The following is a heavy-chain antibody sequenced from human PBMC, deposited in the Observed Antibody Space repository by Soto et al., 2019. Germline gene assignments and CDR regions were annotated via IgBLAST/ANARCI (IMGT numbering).Heavy chain of an antibody. D-gene: IGHD3-10*01. CDR3: ARDGGPRGDYYYAMDV. CDR2: IYSGGTT. CDR1: GGSISRSSAYY. V-gene: IGHV4-31*03. Sequence: QVQLQESGPGLVKPSQTLSLTCTVSGGSISRSSAYYWSWIRQHPEKGLEWIGYIYSGGTTNYNPSLRSRLTISLDTAKNQFYLNLSSVTAADTALYYCARDGGPRGDYYYAMDVWGQGTTVTVSS. J-gene: IGHJ6*02.